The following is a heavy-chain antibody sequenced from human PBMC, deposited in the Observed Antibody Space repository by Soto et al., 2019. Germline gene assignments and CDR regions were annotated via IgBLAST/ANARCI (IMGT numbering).Heavy chain of an antibody. CDR2: IYPGDSDT. J-gene: IGHJ4*02. Sequence: GESLKISCKGSGYSFTSYWIGWVRQMPGKGLEWMGIIYPGDSDTRYSPSFQGQVTISADKSISTAYLQWSSLKASDTAMYYCARQFKGLLRFLEWYDYWGQGTLVTVSS. CDR1: GYSFTSYW. D-gene: IGHD3-3*01. V-gene: IGHV5-51*01. CDR3: ARQFKGLLRFLEWYDY.